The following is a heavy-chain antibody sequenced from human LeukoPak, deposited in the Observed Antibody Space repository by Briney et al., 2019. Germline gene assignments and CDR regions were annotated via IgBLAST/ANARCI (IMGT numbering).Heavy chain of an antibody. J-gene: IGHJ4*02. D-gene: IGHD5-18*01. V-gene: IGHV3-48*01. CDR1: GFIFSNYN. Sequence: GGSLRLSCAASGFIFSNYNMNWVRQTPGKGLEWLSYINSSSGSIYYADSVKGRFTISGDNAKNSLDLQMNSLRAEDTAVYYCARALGYSYGDAVDYWGQGTLVTVSS. CDR3: ARALGYSYGDAVDY. CDR2: INSSSGSI.